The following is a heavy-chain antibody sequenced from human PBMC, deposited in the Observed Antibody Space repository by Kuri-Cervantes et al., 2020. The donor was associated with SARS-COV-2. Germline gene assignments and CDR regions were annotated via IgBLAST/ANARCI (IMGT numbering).Heavy chain of an antibody. V-gene: IGHV3-53*01. CDR1: GFTVSSNY. CDR2: IYSGGST. D-gene: IGHD3-22*01. J-gene: IGHJ4*02. Sequence: GESLKISCAASGFTVSSNYMSWVRQAPGKGLEWVSVIYSGGSTYYADSVKGRFTISRDNSKNTLYLQMNSLRAEDTAVYYCAKVSGDMYYYDSSGYLDWGQGTLVTVSS. CDR3: AKVSGDMYYYDSSGYLD.